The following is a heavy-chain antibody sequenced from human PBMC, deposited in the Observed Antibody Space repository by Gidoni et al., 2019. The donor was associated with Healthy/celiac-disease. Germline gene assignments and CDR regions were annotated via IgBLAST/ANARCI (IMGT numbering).Heavy chain of an antibody. V-gene: IGHV3-48*02. D-gene: IGHD3-10*01. CDR1: GFTFRSYS. Sequence: EVQLVESGGGLVQPGGSLRLSCAAPGFTFRSYSMNWVRQAPGKGLGWVSYISSSSSTIYYADSVKGRFTISRDNAKNSLYLQMNSLRDEDTAVYYCARDSQITMVRGRDFDYWGQGTLVTVSS. CDR3: ARDSQITMVRGRDFDY. CDR2: ISSSSSTI. J-gene: IGHJ4*02.